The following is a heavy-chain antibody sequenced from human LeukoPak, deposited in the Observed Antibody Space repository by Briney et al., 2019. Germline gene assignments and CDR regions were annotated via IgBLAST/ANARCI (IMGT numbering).Heavy chain of an antibody. CDR2: INWNGGST. CDR3: ARVKGSGYGNSIDY. D-gene: IGHD3-3*01. J-gene: IGHJ4*02. V-gene: IGHV3-20*04. Sequence: GGSLRLSCAASGFTFDDYAMNWVRQAPGKGLEWVSGINWNGGSTYYRDSVKGRFTISRDNAKNSLYLQMNSLRAEDTALYYCARVKGSGYGNSIDYWGQGTLVTVSS. CDR1: GFTFDDYA.